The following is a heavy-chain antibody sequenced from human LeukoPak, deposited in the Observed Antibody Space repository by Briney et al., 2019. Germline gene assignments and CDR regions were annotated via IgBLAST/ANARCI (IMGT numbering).Heavy chain of an antibody. CDR2: ISWDGGNI. D-gene: IGHD2-2*02. J-gene: IGHJ4*02. CDR1: GFTFDDYA. CDR3: AKAAIRYTTRWNNFDY. V-gene: IGHV3-43D*03. Sequence: GGSLRLSCAASGFTFDDYAMHWVRQAPGKGLEWVSLISWDGGNIYYADSMKGRFTVSRDNSKNSLYLQMNSLRAEDSAFYYCAKAAIRYTTRWNNFDYWGQGTLVTVSS.